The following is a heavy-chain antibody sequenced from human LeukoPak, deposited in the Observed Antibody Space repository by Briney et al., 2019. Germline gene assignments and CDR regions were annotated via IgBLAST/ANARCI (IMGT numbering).Heavy chain of an antibody. Sequence: ASVKVSCKASGHTFTSYGISWVRQAPGQGLEWMGWISAYNGNTNYAQKLQGRVTMTTDTSTSTAYMELRSLRSDDTAVYYCARWGHDSSGWYSVYYWGQGTLVTVSS. CDR2: ISAYNGNT. V-gene: IGHV1-18*01. J-gene: IGHJ4*02. CDR1: GHTFTSYG. CDR3: ARWGHDSSGWYSVYY. D-gene: IGHD6-19*01.